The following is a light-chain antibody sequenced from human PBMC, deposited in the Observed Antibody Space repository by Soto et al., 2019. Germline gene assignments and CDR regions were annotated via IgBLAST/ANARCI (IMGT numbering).Light chain of an antibody. J-gene: IGLJ3*02. CDR3: QTWGTGIHWV. V-gene: IGLV4-69*01. CDR2: LNSDGSH. Sequence: QPVLTQSPSASASLGASVKLTCTLRSGHSSYAIAWHQQQPEKGPRYLMKLNSDGSHSKGDGIPDRFSGSSSGAERYLTISRLQSEDEADYYCQTWGTGIHWVFGGGTKLTVL. CDR1: SGHSSYA.